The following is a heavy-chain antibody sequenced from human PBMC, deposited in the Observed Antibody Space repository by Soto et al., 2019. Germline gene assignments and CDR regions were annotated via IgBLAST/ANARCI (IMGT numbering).Heavy chain of an antibody. CDR3: ARGEKEQQLVRSSTFDY. CDR1: GGSFSGYY. J-gene: IGHJ4*02. V-gene: IGHV4-34*01. Sequence: SETLSLTCAVYGGSFSGYYWSWIRQPPGKGLEWIGEINHSGSTNYNPSLKSRVTISVDTSKNRFSLKLSSVTAADTAVYYCARGEKEQQLVRSSTFDYWGQGTLVTVSS. D-gene: IGHD6-13*01. CDR2: INHSGST.